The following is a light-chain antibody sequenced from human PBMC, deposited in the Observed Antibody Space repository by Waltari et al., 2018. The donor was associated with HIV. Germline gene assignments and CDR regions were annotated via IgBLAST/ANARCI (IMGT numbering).Light chain of an antibody. Sequence: QSVLTQPPSASGTPGQGVSISCSGSNSNIGSNTVNWYRQLPGTAPTLRIYSNNQRPSGVPDRFAGSKSGSSASLAISGLQSEDEADYYCAAWEDSLSGVFGRGTKLTVL. V-gene: IGLV1-44*01. CDR3: AAWEDSLSGV. CDR1: NSNIGSNT. J-gene: IGLJ3*02. CDR2: SNN.